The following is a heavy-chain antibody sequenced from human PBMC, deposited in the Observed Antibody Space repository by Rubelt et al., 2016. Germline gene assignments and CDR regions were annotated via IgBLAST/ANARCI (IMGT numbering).Heavy chain of an antibody. D-gene: IGHD2-21*02. CDR2: ISSSSTYT. CDR1: GFTFSDYY. Sequence: QVQLVESGGGLVKPGGSLRLSCAASGFTFSDYYMNWIRQAPGKGLEWISSISSSSTYTNYADSVKGRFTISRDNAKNPMFRQMNSLGADDTAVYYCASGRDPFDYWGQGTLVTVSS. CDR3: ASGRDPFDY. J-gene: IGHJ4*02. V-gene: IGHV3-11*05.